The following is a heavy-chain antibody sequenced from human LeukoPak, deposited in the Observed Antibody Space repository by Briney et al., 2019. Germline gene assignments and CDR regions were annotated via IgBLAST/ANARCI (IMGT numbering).Heavy chain of an antibody. CDR2: ISYDGSNK. CDR3: ATWSHSFGFDY. D-gene: IGHD3-16*01. Sequence: GGSLRLSCAASGFTFSSYAMHWVRQAPGKGLEWVAVISYDGSNKYYADSVKGRFTISRDNSKNTLYLQMNSLRAEDTAVYYCATWSHSFGFDYWGQGTLVTVSS. J-gene: IGHJ4*02. CDR1: GFTFSSYA. V-gene: IGHV3-30*04.